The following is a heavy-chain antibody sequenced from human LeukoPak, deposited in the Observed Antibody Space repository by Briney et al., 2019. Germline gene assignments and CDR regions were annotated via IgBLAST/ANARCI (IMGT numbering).Heavy chain of an antibody. D-gene: IGHD1-26*01. Sequence: SETLSLTCAVYGGSFSDYYWSWIRQPPGKGLEYIGEINHSGSTNYNPSLKSRVTISVDTSKNQFSLKLSSVTAADTAVYYCARLNSGSYPYYYYYMDVWGKGTTVTISS. CDR1: GGSFSDYY. V-gene: IGHV4-34*01. J-gene: IGHJ6*03. CDR2: INHSGST. CDR3: ARLNSGSYPYYYYYMDV.